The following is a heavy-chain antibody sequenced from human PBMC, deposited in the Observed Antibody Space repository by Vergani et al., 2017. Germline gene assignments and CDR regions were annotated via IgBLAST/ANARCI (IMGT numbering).Heavy chain of an antibody. CDR2: ISGSGGST. Sequence: EVQLVESGGGWVQPGGSLRLPCAASVFTFSSCAMSWARQAPGKGLEWGSAISGSGGSTYYADSVKGRFTICRDNSKNTLYLQMNSLRAEDTAVYYWAKDRSLWFVELFLLGWYFDLWGRGTLVTVSS. CDR1: VFTFSSCA. CDR3: AKDRSLWFVELFLLGWYFDL. J-gene: IGHJ2*01. D-gene: IGHD3-10*01. V-gene: IGHV3-23*04.